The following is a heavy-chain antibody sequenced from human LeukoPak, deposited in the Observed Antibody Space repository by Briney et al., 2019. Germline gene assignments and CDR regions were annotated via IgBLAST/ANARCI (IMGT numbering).Heavy chain of an antibody. Sequence: SGTLSLTCTVPGGSVSSDSYYWSWIRQPPGKGLEWIGYVYYSGSTNYNPSLKSRVTISVGTSKNQFSLNLSSVTAADTAVYYCARYCSGGSCSYGYSFDYWGQGTLVTVSS. V-gene: IGHV4-61*01. CDR2: VYYSGST. CDR1: GGSVSSDSYY. D-gene: IGHD2-15*01. J-gene: IGHJ4*02. CDR3: ARYCSGGSCSYGYSFDY.